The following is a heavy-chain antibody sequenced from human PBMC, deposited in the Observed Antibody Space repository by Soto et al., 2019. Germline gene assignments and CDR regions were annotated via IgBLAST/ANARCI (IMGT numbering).Heavy chain of an antibody. CDR3: AKTQEHIVVVTAIHY. J-gene: IGHJ4*02. V-gene: IGHV3-23*01. CDR2: ISGSGRST. D-gene: IGHD2-21*02. Sequence: GGSLRLSCAASGFTFSRYAMSWVRQAPGKGLEWVSAISGSGRSTYYADSVKGRFTISRDNSKNTLYLQMNSLRAEAKAVYYCAKTQEHIVVVTAIHYWGQGTLVTVSS. CDR1: GFTFSRYA.